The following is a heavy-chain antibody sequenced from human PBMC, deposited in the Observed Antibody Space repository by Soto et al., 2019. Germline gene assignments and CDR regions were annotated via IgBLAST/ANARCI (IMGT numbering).Heavy chain of an antibody. CDR3: ARDMERLRCYFDF. Sequence: EVQLVESGGGLIRPGGSLRLSCAASGFTVSSNYMSWVRQAPGKGLEWVSVIYSGGSTYYADSVMGRFTISRDNSKNTLYLQMNSLRAEDTAVYYCARDMERLRCYFDFWGQGTLVTVSS. CDR2: IYSGGST. CDR1: GFTVSSNY. V-gene: IGHV3-53*01. D-gene: IGHD4-17*01. J-gene: IGHJ4*02.